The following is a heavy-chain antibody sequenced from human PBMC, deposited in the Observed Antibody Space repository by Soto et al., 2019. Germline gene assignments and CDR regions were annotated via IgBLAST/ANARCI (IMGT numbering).Heavy chain of an antibody. CDR1: GFNFVKSW. J-gene: IGHJ4*02. D-gene: IGHD3-10*01. V-gene: IGHV3-7*01. CDR2: INKDGSEK. Sequence: GVSLRLSCAASGFNFVKSWMTWVRQAPGKGLEWVANINKDGSEKYCVDSVKGRFTISRGNAEQSLFLQMNNLRAEDTAVYYCVRLGEMSAPNDDYWGQGILVTVSS. CDR3: VRLGEMSAPNDDY.